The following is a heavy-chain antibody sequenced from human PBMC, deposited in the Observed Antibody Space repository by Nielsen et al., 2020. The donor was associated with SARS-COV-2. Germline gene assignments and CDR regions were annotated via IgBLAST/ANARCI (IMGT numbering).Heavy chain of an antibody. V-gene: IGHV3-30*18. D-gene: IGHD6-25*01. J-gene: IGHJ4*02. CDR3: AKAPTRVAAIRADY. Sequence: GGSLRLSCAASGFPFIRYGMHWVRQAPGKGLEWVAVISFDGSKTYYADSVKGRFTISRDNSKNTLYLQMNSLRAEDTAMYYCAKAPTRVAAIRADYWGQGTLVTVPS. CDR2: ISFDGSKT. CDR1: GFPFIRYG.